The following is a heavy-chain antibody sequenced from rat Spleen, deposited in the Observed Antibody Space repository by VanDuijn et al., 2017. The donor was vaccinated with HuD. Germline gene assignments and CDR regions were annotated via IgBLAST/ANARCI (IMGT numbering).Heavy chain of an antibody. CDR1: GFSLTSYN. D-gene: IGHD3-5*01. V-gene: IGHV2-30*01. CDR3: TREEDHSYYFYY. CDR2: IWTGGNT. J-gene: IGHJ2*01. Sequence: QVQLKESGPGLVQPSQTLSLTCTVSGFSLTSYNVHWVRQSTGKGLEWLGLIWTGGNTGYNSALKSRLTFSRDTSKNQVFLKINSLQTENIAPYYCTREEDHSYYFYYWGQVIMVTVSS.